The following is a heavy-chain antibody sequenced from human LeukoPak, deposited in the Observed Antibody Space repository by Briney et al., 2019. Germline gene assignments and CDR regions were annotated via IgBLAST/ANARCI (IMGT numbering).Heavy chain of an antibody. CDR1: GFSLSTSGVG. D-gene: IGHD3-22*01. CDR3: AHRRGNYDSSGYYYDPGFDY. Sequence: SGPTLVKPTQTLTLTCTFSGFSLSTSGVGVGWIRQPPGKALEWLALIYWDDDKRYSPSLKSRLTITKDTSKNQVVLTMTNMDPVDTATYYCAHRRGNYDSSGYYYDPGFDYWGQGTLVTVSS. CDR2: IYWDDDK. V-gene: IGHV2-5*02. J-gene: IGHJ4*02.